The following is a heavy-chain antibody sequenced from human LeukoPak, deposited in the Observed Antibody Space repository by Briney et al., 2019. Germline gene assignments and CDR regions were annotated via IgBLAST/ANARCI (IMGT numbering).Heavy chain of an antibody. D-gene: IGHD1-1*01. CDR1: GFSFSTYS. CDR3: ATDSPATAAFDY. CDR2: IVGSSSNI. Sequence: GGSLRLSCTASGFSFSTYSMNWVRQPPGKGLEWVSYIVGSSSNIYYADSVKGRFTTSRDNAKNSLYLQMDSLTAEDTAMYYCATDSPATAAFDYCGQGTLVTVSS. J-gene: IGHJ4*02. V-gene: IGHV3-48*04.